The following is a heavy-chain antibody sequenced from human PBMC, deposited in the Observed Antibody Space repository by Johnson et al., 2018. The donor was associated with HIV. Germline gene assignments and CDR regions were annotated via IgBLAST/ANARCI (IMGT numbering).Heavy chain of an antibody. D-gene: IGHD3-16*02. Sequence: MQLVESGGGLIQPGGSLRLSCAASGFTVSSTYMSWVRQAPGTVLEWVSAIIGSVGSTSYAASVTARFPIPRDTSKNTLYLQMNSLRAEETAVYYGAKDWHDYVWGSYRPEDDAFDIWGQGTMVTVSS. CDR2: IGSVGST. CDR1: GFTVSSTY. V-gene: IGHV3-23*04. CDR3: AKDWHDYVWGSYRPEDDAFDI. J-gene: IGHJ3*02.